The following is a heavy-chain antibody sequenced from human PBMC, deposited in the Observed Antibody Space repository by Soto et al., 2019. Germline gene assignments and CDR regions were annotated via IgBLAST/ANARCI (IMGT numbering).Heavy chain of an antibody. V-gene: IGHV3-23*01. CDR1: GFTFSNYA. CDR2: ITGSGGGT. CDR3: AKALAVAGTDPFDI. J-gene: IGHJ3*02. Sequence: GGSLRLSCAASGFTFSNYAMTWVRQAPGKGLEWVSVITGSGGGTYFVDSVKGRFTISRDNSKNTVYLQMNSLRAEDTAVYYCAKALAVAGTDPFDIWGQGTMVTVSS. D-gene: IGHD6-19*01.